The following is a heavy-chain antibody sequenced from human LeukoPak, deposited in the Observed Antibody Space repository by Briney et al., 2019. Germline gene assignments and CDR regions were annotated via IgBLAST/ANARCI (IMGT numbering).Heavy chain of an antibody. CDR2: ISAYNGDT. V-gene: IGHV1-18*01. Sequence: ASVKVSCKASGYTFTNYFITWVRQAPGQGLEWMGWISAYNGDTNYGQKLQGRVTMTRDTSTSTVYMELSSLRSEDTAVYYCARDPRIAAAGMGSGDYYYYMDVWGKGTTVTISS. J-gene: IGHJ6*03. CDR1: GYTFTNYF. CDR3: ARDPRIAAAGMGSGDYYYYMDV. D-gene: IGHD6-13*01.